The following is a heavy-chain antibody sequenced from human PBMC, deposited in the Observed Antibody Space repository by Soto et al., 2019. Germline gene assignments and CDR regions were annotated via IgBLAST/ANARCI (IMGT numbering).Heavy chain of an antibody. CDR1: GFTFTSSA. Sequence: ASVKVSCKASGFTFTSSAMQWVRQARGQRLEWIGWIVVGSGNTNYAQKFQERVTITRDMSTSTAYMELSSLRSEDTAVYYCAAVTMVRGVIITFYYWGRGTLVTVSS. CDR3: AAVTMVRGVIITFYY. J-gene: IGHJ4*02. CDR2: IVVGSGNT. V-gene: IGHV1-58*02. D-gene: IGHD3-10*01.